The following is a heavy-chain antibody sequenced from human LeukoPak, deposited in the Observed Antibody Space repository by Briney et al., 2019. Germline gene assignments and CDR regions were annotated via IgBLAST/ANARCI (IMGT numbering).Heavy chain of an antibody. V-gene: IGHV1-8*01. CDR3: ARLTYDSSGYYDY. D-gene: IGHD3-22*01. Sequence: GASVKVSCKASRYTFTSYDINWVRQATGQGLEWMGWMNPNSGNTGYAQKFQGRVTMTRNTSISTAYMELSSLRSEDTAVYYCARLTYDSSGYYDYWGQGTLVTVSS. J-gene: IGHJ4*02. CDR1: RYTFTSYD. CDR2: MNPNSGNT.